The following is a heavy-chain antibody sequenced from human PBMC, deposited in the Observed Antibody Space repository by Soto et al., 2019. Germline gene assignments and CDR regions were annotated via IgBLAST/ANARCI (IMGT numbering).Heavy chain of an antibody. V-gene: IGHV3-43D*03. CDR3: AKDKGGANYFDY. D-gene: IGHD3-16*01. Sequence: GGSLRLSCAASGFTFDDYAMHWVRQAPGKGLEWVSLISWDGGSTYYADSVKGRFTISRDNSKNSLYLQMNSLRAEDTALYYCAKDKGGANYFDYWGQGTLVTVSS. CDR2: ISWDGGST. J-gene: IGHJ4*02. CDR1: GFTFDDYA.